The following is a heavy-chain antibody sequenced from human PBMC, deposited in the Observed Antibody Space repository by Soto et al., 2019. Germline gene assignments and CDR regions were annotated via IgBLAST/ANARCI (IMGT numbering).Heavy chain of an antibody. CDR2: INHSGSS. CDR1: GGSFSGYY. D-gene: IGHD3-3*01. J-gene: IGHJ5*02. CDR3: ARGGVLIPAARVTIFKAVIPNWFDP. Sequence: QVQLQQWGAGLLKPSETLSLTCAVYGGSFSGYYWSWIRQSPEKGLEWIGQINHSGSSNYNPSLKSRVTISVDTSKNQFSLRLSSVTAADTAAYFCARGGVLIPAARVTIFKAVIPNWFDPWGQGTLVTVSS. V-gene: IGHV4-34*01.